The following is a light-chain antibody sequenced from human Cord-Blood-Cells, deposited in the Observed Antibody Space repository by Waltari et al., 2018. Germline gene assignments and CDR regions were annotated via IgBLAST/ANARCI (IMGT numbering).Light chain of an antibody. CDR2: DVS. CDR3: SSYTSSSTVV. CDR1: SSDVGGYNY. V-gene: IGLV2-14*03. J-gene: IGLJ2*01. Sequence: QSALTQPASVARSPGQSITIPCTGTSSDVGGYNYVSWYQQHPGKVPKLMIYDVSNRPTGVSTRFSGSKSGNTASLTISGLQAEDEADYYCSSYTSSSTVVFGGGTKLTVL.